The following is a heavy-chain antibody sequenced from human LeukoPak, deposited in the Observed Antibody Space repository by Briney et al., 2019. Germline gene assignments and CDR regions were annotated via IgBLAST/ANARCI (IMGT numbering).Heavy chain of an antibody. CDR1: GFTFSSYG. D-gene: IGHD3-22*01. V-gene: IGHV3-30*18. CDR2: ISYDGSNK. CDR3: AKDYYDSSAPGDY. J-gene: IGHJ4*02. Sequence: GRSLRLSCAASGFTFSSYGMHWVRQAPGKGLEWVAVISYDGSNKYYADSVKGRFTISRDNSKYTLYLQMNSLRAEDTAVYYCAKDYYDSSAPGDYWGQGTLVTVSS.